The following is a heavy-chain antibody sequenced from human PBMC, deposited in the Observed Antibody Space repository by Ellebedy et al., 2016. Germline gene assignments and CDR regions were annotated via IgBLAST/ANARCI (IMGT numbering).Heavy chain of an antibody. CDR1: GGSISSGGYY. D-gene: IGHD3-9*01. Sequence: SETLSLTXTVSGGSISSGGYYWSWIRQHPGKGLEWIGYIYYSGSTYYNPSLKSRVTISVDTSKNQFSLKLSSVTAADTAVYYCARQRYYDILTGYYYYGMDVWGQGTTVTVSS. CDR3: ARQRYYDILTGYYYYGMDV. J-gene: IGHJ6*02. CDR2: IYYSGST. V-gene: IGHV4-31*03.